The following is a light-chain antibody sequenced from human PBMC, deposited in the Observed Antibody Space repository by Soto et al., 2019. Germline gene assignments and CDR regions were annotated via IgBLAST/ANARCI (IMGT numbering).Light chain of an antibody. J-gene: IGKJ5*01. Sequence: DIQMTQSPSSLSASVGDIVTITCRASRSITRFLNWYRQKRVKAPELLLYSSSNLHNGFPSRFSCSGSGTDFVLTISSLQPEDFATYYCHQSYCNPFTFGQGTRVEIK. CDR2: SSS. V-gene: IGKV1-39*01. CDR1: RSITRF. CDR3: HQSYCNPFT.